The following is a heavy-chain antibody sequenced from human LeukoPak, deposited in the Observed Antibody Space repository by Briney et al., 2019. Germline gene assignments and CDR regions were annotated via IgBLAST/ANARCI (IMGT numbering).Heavy chain of an antibody. J-gene: IGHJ5*02. V-gene: IGHV3-15*01. CDR2: IKSKTDGGTT. Sequence: GGSLRLSCAASGFTFSNAWMSWVRQAPGKGLEWVGRIKSKTDGGTTDYAAPVKGRFTISRDDSKNTLYLQMNSLKTEDTAVYYCARDARTGARWDIVVVVAATVDNWFDPWGQGTLVTVSS. CDR3: ARDARTGARWDIVVVVAATVDNWFDP. D-gene: IGHD2-15*01. CDR1: GFTFSNAW.